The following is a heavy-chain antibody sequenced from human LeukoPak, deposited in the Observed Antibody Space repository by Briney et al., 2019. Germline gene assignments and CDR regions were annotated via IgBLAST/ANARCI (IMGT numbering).Heavy chain of an antibody. Sequence: PSETLSLTCTVSGGSISSSSSYWGWIRQPPGKGLEGMGSIHYSGTTYYISSLKSRVTMSVDTSKNQFSLKLTSVTAADTAVYYCARYDGASSGFHDYWGQGALVTVSS. J-gene: IGHJ4*02. CDR3: ARYDGASSGFHDY. D-gene: IGHD6-25*01. CDR2: IHYSGTT. V-gene: IGHV4-39*01. CDR1: GGSISSSSSY.